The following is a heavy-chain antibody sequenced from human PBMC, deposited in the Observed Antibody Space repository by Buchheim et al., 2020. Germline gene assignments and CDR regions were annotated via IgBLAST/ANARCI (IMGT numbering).Heavy chain of an antibody. CDR1: GFTFNTYG. J-gene: IGHJ4*02. D-gene: IGHD2-2*01. CDR3: AKWGTYCGNPICSSYFGP. Sequence: QVQLVESGGGVVQPGGSLRLSCAASGFTFNTYGMNWVRQAPGKGLEWVALIWHDGSIKYYGDSVKGRFTISRDNSKNTVFLQMSSLRPEKTAVNSGAKWGTYCGNPICSSYFGPWGQGT. V-gene: IGHV3-30*02. CDR2: IWHDGSIK.